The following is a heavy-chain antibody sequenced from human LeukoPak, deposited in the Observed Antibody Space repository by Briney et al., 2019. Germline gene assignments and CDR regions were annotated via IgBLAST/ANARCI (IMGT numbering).Heavy chain of an antibody. CDR2: IYYSGST. CDR1: GDSISSYY. J-gene: IGHJ3*02. CDR3: ARDQRYCSGGSCYPVNAFDI. Sequence: SETLSLTCTVSGDSISSYYWSWIRQPPGKGLEWIGYIYYSGSTKYNPSLKSRVTISVDTSKNQFSLKLSSVTAADTAVYYCARDQRYCSGGSCYPVNAFDIWGQGTMVTVSS. D-gene: IGHD2-15*01. V-gene: IGHV4-59*12.